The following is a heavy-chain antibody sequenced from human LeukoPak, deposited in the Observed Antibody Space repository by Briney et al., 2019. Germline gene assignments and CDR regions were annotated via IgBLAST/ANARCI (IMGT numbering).Heavy chain of an antibody. J-gene: IGHJ5*02. CDR2: IGTAGDT. Sequence: GSLRLSCAASGFTFSSYDVHWVRQATGKGLEWVSSIGTAGDTYYLGSVKGRFTISREIAKNSLSLRMNSLSAADTAVYYCARGGKGLGFDPWGQGTLVTVSS. CDR3: ARGGKGLGFDP. V-gene: IGHV3-13*01. D-gene: IGHD6-25*01. CDR1: GFTFSSYD.